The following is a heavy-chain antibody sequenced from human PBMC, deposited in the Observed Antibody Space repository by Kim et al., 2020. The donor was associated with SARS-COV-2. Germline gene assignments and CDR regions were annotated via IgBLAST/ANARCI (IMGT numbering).Heavy chain of an antibody. V-gene: IGHV4-39*07. CDR1: DGYITSSSYY. CDR3: VRIQGVAGSTVYYFDY. J-gene: IGHJ4*02. Sequence: SETLSLTCSVSDGYITSSSYYWGWIRQSPGGGLEWGGSIYFSGGRTYYNVFLKSRLSISIDSSLDQLSLRLTSVTAADTATYYCVRIQGVAGSTVYYFDYWGRGTLVTVSP. CDR2: IYFSGGRT. D-gene: IGHD3-10*01.